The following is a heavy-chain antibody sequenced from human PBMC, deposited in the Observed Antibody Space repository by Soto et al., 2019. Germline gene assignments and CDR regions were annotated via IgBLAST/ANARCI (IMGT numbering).Heavy chain of an antibody. J-gene: IGHJ4*02. CDR1: GYTFTSYG. CDR2: ISAYNVDT. CDR3: ARSGAYCTSITCLFDSF. V-gene: IGHV1-18*01. D-gene: IGHD2-8*01. Sequence: QAQLVQSGAEVKKPGASVKVSCRASGYTFTSYGYAWVRQAPGQGLEWMGWISAYNVDTNYAQKFQARVPLTTDTSTTTAYMELRNLGSDDPAVYYCARSGAYCTSITCLFDSFWGLGTLVTVSS.